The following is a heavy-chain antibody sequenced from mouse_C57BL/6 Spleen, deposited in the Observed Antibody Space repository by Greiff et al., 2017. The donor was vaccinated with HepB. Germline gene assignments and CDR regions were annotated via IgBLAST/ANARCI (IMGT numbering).Heavy chain of an antibody. D-gene: IGHD3-3*01. V-gene: IGHV5-17*01. Sequence: VQLKESGGGLVKPGGSLKLSCAASGFTFSDYGMHWVRQAPEKGLEWVAYISSGSSTIYYADTVKGRFTISRDNAKNTLFLQMTSLRSEDTAMYYCARRWDIDYWGQGTTLTVSS. CDR3: ARRWDIDY. CDR1: GFTFSDYG. J-gene: IGHJ2*01. CDR2: ISSGSSTI.